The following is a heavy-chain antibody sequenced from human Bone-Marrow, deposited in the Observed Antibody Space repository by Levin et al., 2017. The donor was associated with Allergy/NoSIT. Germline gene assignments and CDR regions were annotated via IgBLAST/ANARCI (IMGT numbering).Heavy chain of an antibody. Sequence: GESLKISCRASGYIFTAHYMQWVRRAPGQGLEWMGWIDPSTNDTHCAQKFQGRITMTTDSSINTAYMELGSLRSDDTAVYYCAFGGFSGTYDYWGQGTPVLVSS. V-gene: IGHV1-2*02. CDR1: GYIFTAHY. J-gene: IGHJ4*02. CDR3: AFGGFSGTYDY. CDR2: IDPSTNDT. D-gene: IGHD3-10*01.